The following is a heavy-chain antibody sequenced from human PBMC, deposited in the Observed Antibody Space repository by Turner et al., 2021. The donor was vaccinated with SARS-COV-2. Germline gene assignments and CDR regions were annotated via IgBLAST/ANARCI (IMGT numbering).Heavy chain of an antibody. Sequence: VQLLESGGGLVQPGGSLKLSCAASGFTFSSYAMSWVRQPPGKGLEWVSGIHVSGDTSYYADSVRGRFTISRDNSKNTLYLQMNSLRAEDTAVYYCAKDHEAMRGHFDYWGQGTLITVSS. D-gene: IGHD2-2*01. V-gene: IGHV3-23*01. CDR3: AKDHEAMRGHFDY. J-gene: IGHJ4*02. CDR1: GFTFSSYA. CDR2: IHVSGDTS.